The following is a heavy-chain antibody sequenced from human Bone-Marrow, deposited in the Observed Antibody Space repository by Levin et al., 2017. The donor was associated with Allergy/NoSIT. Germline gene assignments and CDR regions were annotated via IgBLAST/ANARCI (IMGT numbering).Heavy chain of an antibody. CDR3: ARALGYCSGGSCSTADY. CDR1: GFTFSSYA. CDR2: ISYDGSNK. J-gene: IGHJ4*02. D-gene: IGHD2-15*01. Sequence: PGGSLRLSCAASGFTFSSYAMHWVRQAPGKGLEWVAVISYDGSNKYYADSVKGRFTISRDNSKNTLYLQMNSLRAEDTAVYYCARALGYCSGGSCSTADYWGQGTLVTVSS. V-gene: IGHV3-30-3*01.